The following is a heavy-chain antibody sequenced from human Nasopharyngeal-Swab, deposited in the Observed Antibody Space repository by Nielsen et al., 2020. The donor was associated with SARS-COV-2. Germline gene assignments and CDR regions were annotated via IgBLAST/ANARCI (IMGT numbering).Heavy chain of an antibody. D-gene: IGHD1-7*01. CDR1: GYPFSSYG. V-gene: IGHV1-18*04. CDR2: ISVSNGET. J-gene: IGHJ4*02. CDR3: ARDPDGNTDFDY. Sequence: SVKVSCKASGYPFSSYGISWLRQAPGQGLEWVGWISVSNGETNYAQSFRGRVSLTTDTSTTTAYMELRSLTSDDTAVYYCARDPDGNTDFDYWGQGTLVTVSS.